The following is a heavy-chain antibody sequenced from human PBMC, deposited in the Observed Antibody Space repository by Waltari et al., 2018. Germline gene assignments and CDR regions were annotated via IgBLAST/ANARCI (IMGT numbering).Heavy chain of an antibody. J-gene: IGHJ6*02. D-gene: IGHD1-26*01. CDR3: ARDRPQWELLGGYYGMDV. Sequence: EVQLVESGGGLIQPGGSLRLSCVASGFTVSSNYMSWVRQAPGKGLAWVSVIYSGGSTYYADSGKGRFTISRDNSKNTLYLQMNSLRAEDTAVYYCARDRPQWELLGGYYGMDVWGQGTTVTVSS. CDR1: GFTVSSNY. CDR2: IYSGGST. V-gene: IGHV3-53*01.